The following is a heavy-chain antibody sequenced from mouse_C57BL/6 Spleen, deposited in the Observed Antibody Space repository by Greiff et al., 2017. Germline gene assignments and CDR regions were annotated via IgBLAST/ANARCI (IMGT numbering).Heavy chain of an antibody. V-gene: IGHV1-50*01. J-gene: IGHJ2*01. CDR2: IDPSDSYT. CDR3: ARWGGGFDY. CDR1: GYTFTSYW. Sequence: QVQLKESGAELVKPGASVKLSCKASGYTFTSYWMQWVKQRPGQGLEWIGEIDPSDSYTNYNQKFKGKATLTVDTSSSTAYMQLSSLTSEDSAVYYCARWGGGFDYWGQGTTLTVSS.